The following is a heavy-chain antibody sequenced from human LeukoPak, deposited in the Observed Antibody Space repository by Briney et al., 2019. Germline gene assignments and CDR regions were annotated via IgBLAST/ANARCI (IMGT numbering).Heavy chain of an antibody. Sequence: PGGSQRLSCAASGFTFSSYAMSWVRQPPGKGLEWVSLIYSDYSTYYADSVMGRFTISRDKSKNTLYLQMNSLRADDTAVYYCAKYSGRYSNTYFDYWGQGTLVTVSS. D-gene: IGHD1-26*01. CDR1: GFTFSSYA. CDR2: IYSDYST. CDR3: AKYSGRYSNTYFDY. J-gene: IGHJ4*02. V-gene: IGHV3-66*01.